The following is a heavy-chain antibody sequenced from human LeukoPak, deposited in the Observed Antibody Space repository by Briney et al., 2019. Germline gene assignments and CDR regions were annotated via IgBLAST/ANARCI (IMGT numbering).Heavy chain of an antibody. CDR2: ISYDGSNK. Sequence: GGSLRLSCAASGFTFSSYAMRWGREAPGERLGWGAGISYDGSNKYYADSVKGRFTIARDNYMNTLYLQTNSLRAEDTAVYDCARAHCSSTSCYGDYWGQGTLGTVSS. J-gene: IGHJ4*02. V-gene: IGHV3-30-3*01. CDR1: GFTFSSYA. D-gene: IGHD2-2*01. CDR3: ARAHCSSTSCYGDY.